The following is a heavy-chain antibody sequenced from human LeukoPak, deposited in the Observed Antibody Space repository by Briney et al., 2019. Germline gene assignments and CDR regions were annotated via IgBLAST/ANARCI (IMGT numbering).Heavy chain of an antibody. CDR3: ARSPTYYDFWSGYPYYYYYYYMDV. Sequence: SKTLSLTCTVSGGSISSYYWSWIRQPAGKGLEWIGRIYTSGSTNYNPSLKSRVTISVDKSKNQFSLKLSSVTAADTAVYYCARSPTYYDFWSGYPYYYYYYYMDVWGKGTTVTVSS. J-gene: IGHJ6*03. CDR1: GGSISSYY. V-gene: IGHV4-4*07. D-gene: IGHD3-3*01. CDR2: IYTSGST.